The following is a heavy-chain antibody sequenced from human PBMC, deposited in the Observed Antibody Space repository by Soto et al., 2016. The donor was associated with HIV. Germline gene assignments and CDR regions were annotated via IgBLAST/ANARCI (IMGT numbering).Heavy chain of an antibody. V-gene: IGHV3-74*01. CDR3: ARDRSFWSGSLYY. D-gene: IGHD3-3*01. J-gene: IGHJ4*02. CDR2: INSDGSNT. CDR1: EFNFSSYW. Sequence: EVQLVESGGGLVQPGGSLRLSCAASEFNFSSYWMHWVRQAPGKGLMWVSRINSDGSNTRYADSVKGRFSISRDNAKNTVFLQMNSLRADDTAVYYCARDRSFWSGSLYYWGQGTLVTVSS.